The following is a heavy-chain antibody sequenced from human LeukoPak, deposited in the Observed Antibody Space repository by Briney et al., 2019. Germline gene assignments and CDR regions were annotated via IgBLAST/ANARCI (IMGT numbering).Heavy chain of an antibody. Sequence: PSETLSLTCAVYGGSFSGYYWSWIRQPPGKGLEWIGEINHSGSTNYNPSLKSRVTISVDTSKNQFSLKLSSVTAADTAVYYCARLRVPRPANVDYWGQGTLVTVSS. D-gene: IGHD2-2*01. CDR1: GGSFSGYY. V-gene: IGHV4-34*01. CDR3: ARLRVPRPANVDY. CDR2: INHSGST. J-gene: IGHJ4*02.